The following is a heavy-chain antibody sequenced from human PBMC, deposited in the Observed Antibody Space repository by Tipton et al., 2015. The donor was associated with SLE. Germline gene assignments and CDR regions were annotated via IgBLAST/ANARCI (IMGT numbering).Heavy chain of an antibody. CDR1: GGSISSGSHF. D-gene: IGHD3-3*01. CDR2: TSTSGST. J-gene: IGHJ4*02. CDR3: ARSAIFGVIMGVYFDY. Sequence: TLSLTCTVSGGSISSGSHFWSWIRQPAGKGLEWIGHTSTSGSTNYNPSLKSRVTMSVDTSKNRFSLKLSSVTAADTAVYYCARSAIFGVIMGVYFDYWGQGTLVTVSS. V-gene: IGHV4-61*09.